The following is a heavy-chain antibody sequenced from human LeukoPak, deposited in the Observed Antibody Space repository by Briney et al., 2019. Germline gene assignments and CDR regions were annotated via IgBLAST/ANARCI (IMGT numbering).Heavy chain of an antibody. CDR2: INTDGAKT. J-gene: IGHJ4*02. CDR1: GFTFSSYG. CDR3: AKHLPNLGLDY. Sequence: GGSLRLSCAASGFTFSSYGMSWVRQAPGKGLECVSSINTDGAKTYHEDSVKGRFSISRDNSKNTLILQMNSLRVDDTAVYYCAKHLPNLGLDYWGQGILVTVSS. V-gene: IGHV3-23*01.